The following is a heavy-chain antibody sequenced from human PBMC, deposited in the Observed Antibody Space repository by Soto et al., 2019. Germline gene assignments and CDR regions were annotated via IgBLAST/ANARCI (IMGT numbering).Heavy chain of an antibody. V-gene: IGHV1-3*01. J-gene: IGHJ4*02. Sequence: ASVKVSCKASGYTFTSYAMHWVRQAPGQRLEWMGWINAGSGNTKYAQKFQGRVTMTRDTSISTAYMELSRLTFDDTAVYYCARGSRIAVAGNPFSDYWGQGTLVTVSS. CDR3: ARGSRIAVAGNPFSDY. CDR1: GYTFTSYA. CDR2: INAGSGNT. D-gene: IGHD6-19*01.